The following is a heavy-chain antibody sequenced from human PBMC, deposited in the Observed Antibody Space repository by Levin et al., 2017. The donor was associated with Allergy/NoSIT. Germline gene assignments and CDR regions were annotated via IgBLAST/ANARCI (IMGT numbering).Heavy chain of an antibody. CDR1: GGSISSYY. CDR3: ARADYYGSGSYYTIDY. D-gene: IGHD3-10*01. V-gene: IGHV4-59*01. CDR2: IYYSGST. J-gene: IGHJ4*02. Sequence: GSLRLSCTVSGGSISSYYWSWIRQPPGKGLEWIGYIYYSGSTNYNPSLKSRVTISVDTSKNQFSLKLSSVTAADTAVYYCARADYYGSGSYYTIDYWGQGTLVTVSS.